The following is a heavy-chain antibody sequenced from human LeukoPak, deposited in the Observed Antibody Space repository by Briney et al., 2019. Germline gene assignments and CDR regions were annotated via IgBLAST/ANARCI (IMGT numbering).Heavy chain of an antibody. D-gene: IGHD5-18*01. Sequence: GRSLRLSCAASGFAFSSYGMHWVRQAPGKGLEWVAVIWYDGSNKYYADSVKGRFTISRDNSKNTLYLQMNSLRAEDTAVYYCARDLQLWFEPYYYYYGMDVWAKGPRSPSPQ. CDR2: IWYDGSNK. CDR1: GFAFSSYG. V-gene: IGHV3-33*01. CDR3: ARDLQLWFEPYYYYYGMDV. J-gene: IGHJ6*04.